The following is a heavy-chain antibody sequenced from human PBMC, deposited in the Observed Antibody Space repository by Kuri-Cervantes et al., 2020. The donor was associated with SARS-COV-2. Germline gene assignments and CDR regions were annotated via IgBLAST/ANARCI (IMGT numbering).Heavy chain of an antibody. Sequence: GESLKISCAASGFTFSSYAMSWVRQAPGKGLEWVSAISGSGGSTYYADSVKGRFTISRDNAKNSLYLQMNSLRAEDTAVYYCARDCTLRPAYSSSGHYYYYGMDVWGQGTTVTVSS. CDR3: ARDCTLRPAYSSSGHYYYYGMDV. J-gene: IGHJ6*02. CDR1: GFTFSSYA. CDR2: ISGSGGST. V-gene: IGHV3-23*01. D-gene: IGHD6-6*01.